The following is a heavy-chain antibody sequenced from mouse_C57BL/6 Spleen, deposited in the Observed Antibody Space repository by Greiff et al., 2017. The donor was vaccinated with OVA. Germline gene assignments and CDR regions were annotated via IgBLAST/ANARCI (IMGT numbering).Heavy chain of an antibody. CDR3: ARSRDYIYAMDY. Sequence: QVQLQQPGAELVKPGASVKLSCKASGYTFTSYWMHWVKQRPGQGLEWIGMIHPNSGSTNYNEKFKSKATLTVDKSSSTAYMQLSSLTSEDSAVYYCARSRDYIYAMDYWGQGTSVTVSS. CDR1: GYTFTSYW. CDR2: IHPNSGST. V-gene: IGHV1-64*01. J-gene: IGHJ4*01. D-gene: IGHD2-12*01.